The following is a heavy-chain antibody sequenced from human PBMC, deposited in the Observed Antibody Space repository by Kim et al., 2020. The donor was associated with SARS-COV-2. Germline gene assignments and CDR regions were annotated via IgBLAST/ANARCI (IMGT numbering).Heavy chain of an antibody. V-gene: IGHV3-74*01. D-gene: IGHD3-22*01. CDR1: GFSFNNYW. CDR2: IKNDVSSA. Sequence: GGSLRLSCAASGFSFNNYWMHWVRQAPGRGLEWVSRIKNDVSSASYADSVKGRFTISRDNAKNTLYLQMNSLRAEDTAVYYCVRDYYDSRGYYSDSWGQG. J-gene: IGHJ4*02. CDR3: VRDYYDSRGYYSDS.